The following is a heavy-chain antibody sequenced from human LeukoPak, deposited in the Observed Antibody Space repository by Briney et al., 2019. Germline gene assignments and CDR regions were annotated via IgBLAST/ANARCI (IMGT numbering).Heavy chain of an antibody. D-gene: IGHD3-10*01. CDR2: ISNDGNNK. V-gene: IGHV3-30*04. Sequence: PGGSLRLSCAASGLSFNSYPMHWVRQAPGKGLEWVAVISNDGNNKYYADSVKGRFTISRDNSSNTLSLQMNGLRVEDTAVYYCARPDDSESFYRANHYWGRGTLVTVS. J-gene: IGHJ4*02. CDR3: ARPDDSESFYRANHY. CDR1: GLSFNSYP.